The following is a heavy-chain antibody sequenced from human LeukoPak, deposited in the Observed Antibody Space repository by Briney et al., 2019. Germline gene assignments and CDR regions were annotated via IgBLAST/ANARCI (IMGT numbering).Heavy chain of an antibody. J-gene: IGHJ6*02. CDR1: GGSISSYY. CDR2: INHSGST. D-gene: IGHD3-22*01. Sequence: KTSETLSFTCTVSGGSISSYYLSWVRQPPGKGLEWIGEINHSGSTNYNPSLKSRVTISVDTSKNQFSLKLSSVTAADTAVYYCARVSRSGSFYGMDVWGQGTTVTVSS. CDR3: ARVSRSGSFYGMDV. V-gene: IGHV4-34*01.